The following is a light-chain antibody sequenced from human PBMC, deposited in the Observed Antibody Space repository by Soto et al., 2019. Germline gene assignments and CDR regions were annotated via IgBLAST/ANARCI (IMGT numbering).Light chain of an antibody. CDR2: EGS. CDR1: SSDDGSYNL. CDR3: CSYAGSFYV. Sequence: QSVLTQPASVSGSHGQSITISCTGTSSDDGSYNLVSWYQQHPGKAPKLMIYEGSKRPSGVSNRFSGSKSGNTASLTISGLQAEDGADYYCCSYAGSFYVFGTGTKVTVL. V-gene: IGLV2-23*01. J-gene: IGLJ1*01.